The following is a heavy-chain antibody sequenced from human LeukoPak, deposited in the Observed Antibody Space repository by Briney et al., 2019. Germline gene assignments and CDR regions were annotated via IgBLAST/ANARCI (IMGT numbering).Heavy chain of an antibody. V-gene: IGHV3-23*01. D-gene: IGHD3-10*01. J-gene: IGHJ4*02. CDR1: GFIFRSYA. CDR2: ISGSGGST. Sequence: GGSLRLSCAASGFIFRSYAMSWVRQAPGKGLEWASAISGSGGSTYYADSVKGRFTISRDNSKNTLYLQMNSLRAEDTAVYYCAKVPGSGSYSYYFDYWGQGTLVTVSS. CDR3: AKVPGSGSYSYYFDY.